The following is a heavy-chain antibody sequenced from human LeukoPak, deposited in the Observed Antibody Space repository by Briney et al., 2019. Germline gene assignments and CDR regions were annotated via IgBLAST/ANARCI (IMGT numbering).Heavy chain of an antibody. CDR3: ARAALGYCSSTSCPRLYFDY. J-gene: IGHJ4*02. D-gene: IGHD2-2*01. V-gene: IGHV3-33*01. CDR1: GFSLSNYG. CDR2: IWYDGSNK. Sequence: RPGGSLRLSCAASGFSLSNYGMHWVRQAPGKGLEWVAVIWYDGSNKYYADSVKGRFTISRDNSKNTLYLQMNSLRAEDTAVYYCARAALGYCSSTSCPRLYFDYWGQGTLVTVSS.